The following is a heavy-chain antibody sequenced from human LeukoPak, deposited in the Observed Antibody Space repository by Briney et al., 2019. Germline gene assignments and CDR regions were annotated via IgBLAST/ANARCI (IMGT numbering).Heavy chain of an antibody. J-gene: IGHJ5*02. CDR2: IIPILDVA. V-gene: IGHV1-69*04. CDR1: GGTFSSYS. CDR3: ARGWYYDSETKIYWFDP. D-gene: IGHD3-10*01. Sequence: SVKVSCKASGGTFSSYSISWVRQAPGQGLEWMGRIIPILDVANYAQRFQGRVTITADKSTNTAYMELSSLRSEDTAVYYCARGWYYDSETKIYWFDPWGQGTLITVSS.